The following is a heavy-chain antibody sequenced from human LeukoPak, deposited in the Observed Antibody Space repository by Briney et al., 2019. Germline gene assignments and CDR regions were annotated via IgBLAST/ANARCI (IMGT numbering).Heavy chain of an antibody. Sequence: GASVKVSCKASGYTFTSYGISWVRQAPGQGLEWMGWISAYNGNTNYAQKLQGRVTMTRDTSISTAYMELSRLRSDDTAVYYCARDHVRFGELNAFWFDPWGQGTLVTVSS. CDR1: GYTFTSYG. J-gene: IGHJ5*02. V-gene: IGHV1-18*01. D-gene: IGHD3-10*01. CDR3: ARDHVRFGELNAFWFDP. CDR2: ISAYNGNT.